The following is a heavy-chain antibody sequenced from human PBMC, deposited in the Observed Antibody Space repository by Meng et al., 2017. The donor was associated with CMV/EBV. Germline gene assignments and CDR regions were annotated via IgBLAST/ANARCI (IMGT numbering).Heavy chain of an antibody. CDR2: INHSGST. J-gene: IGHJ6*02. CDR1: GGSFSGYY. Sequence: SETLSLTCAVYGGSFSGYYWSWIRQPPGKGLEWIGEINHSGSTNYNPPLKSRVTISVDTSKNQSSLKLSSVTAADTAVYYCARQRSSGWLYYYYGMDVWGQGTTVTVSS. D-gene: IGHD6-19*01. V-gene: IGHV4-34*01. CDR3: ARQRSSGWLYYYYGMDV.